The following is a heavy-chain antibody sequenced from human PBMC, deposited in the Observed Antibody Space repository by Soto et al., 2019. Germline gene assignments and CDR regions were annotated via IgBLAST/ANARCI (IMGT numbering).Heavy chain of an antibody. J-gene: IGHJ2*01. Sequence: GGSLRLSCEASGIAFSSSDMHWVRQVSGKSLEWVSAIGRGGDTYYPDSVKGRLTISREDAKNSLYLQMNSLTAGDTAVYFCARELADSVTTAWYFDLWGRGTLVTVSS. CDR2: IGRGGDT. V-gene: IGHV3-13*01. CDR1: GIAFSSSD. D-gene: IGHD4-17*01. CDR3: ARELADSVTTAWYFDL.